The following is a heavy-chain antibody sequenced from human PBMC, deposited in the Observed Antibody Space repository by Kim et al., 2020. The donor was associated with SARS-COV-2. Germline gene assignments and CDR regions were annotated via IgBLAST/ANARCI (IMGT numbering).Heavy chain of an antibody. CDR2: IIPIFGTA. CDR1: GGTFSSYA. V-gene: IGHV1-69*13. CDR3: ARAGDIVVVPAAPTPPFDY. D-gene: IGHD2-2*01. J-gene: IGHJ4*02. Sequence: SVKVSCKASGGTFSSYAISWVRQAPGQGLEWMGGIIPIFGTANYAQKFQGRVTITADESTSTAYMELSSLRSEDTAVYYCARAGDIVVVPAAPTPPFDYWGQGTLVTVSS.